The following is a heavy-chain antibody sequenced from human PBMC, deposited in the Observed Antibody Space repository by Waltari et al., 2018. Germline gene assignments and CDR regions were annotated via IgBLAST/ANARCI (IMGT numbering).Heavy chain of an antibody. J-gene: IGHJ4*02. V-gene: IGHV4-38-2*01. CDR2: IYHSGST. Sequence: QVQLQESGPGLVKPSETLSLTCAVSGYSISNSYYWGWIRRPPGKGLEWIGRIYHSGSTYYNPSLKSRVTISVDTSKNQFSLKLSSVTAADTAVYYCATRQRYDFWSGPPGYFDYWGQGTLVTVSS. CDR1: GYSISNSYY. CDR3: ATRQRYDFWSGPPGYFDY. D-gene: IGHD3-3*01.